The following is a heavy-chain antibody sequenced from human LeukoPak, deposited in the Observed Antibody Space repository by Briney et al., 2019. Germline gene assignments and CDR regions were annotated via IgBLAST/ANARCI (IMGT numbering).Heavy chain of an antibody. J-gene: IGHJ6*02. Sequence: GGSLRLSCAASGFTFSSYSMNWVRQAPGKGLEWVSSISSSSYIYYADSVKGRFTISRDNAKNSLYLQMNSLRAEDTAVYYCARVGVPRGYYGMDVWGQGTTVTVSS. D-gene: IGHD2-8*01. CDR3: ARVGVPRGYYGMDV. CDR1: GFTFSSYS. V-gene: IGHV3-21*01. CDR2: ISSSSYI.